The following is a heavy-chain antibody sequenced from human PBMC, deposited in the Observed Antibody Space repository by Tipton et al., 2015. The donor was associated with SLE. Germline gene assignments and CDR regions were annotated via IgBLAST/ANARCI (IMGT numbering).Heavy chain of an antibody. CDR2: INHSGST. Sequence: TLSLTCAVYGGSFSGYYWSWIRQPPGKGLEWIGEINHSGSTNYNPSLKSRVTISVDTSKNQFSLKLSSVTAADTAVYYCARGWTYYYYNMDVWGKGTTVTVSS. CDR1: GGSFSGYY. V-gene: IGHV4-34*01. D-gene: IGHD1-1*01. CDR3: ARGWTYYYYNMDV. J-gene: IGHJ6*03.